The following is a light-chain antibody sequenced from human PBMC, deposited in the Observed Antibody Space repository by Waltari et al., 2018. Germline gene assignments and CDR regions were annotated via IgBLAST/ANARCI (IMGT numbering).Light chain of an antibody. CDR2: KAS. V-gene: IGKV1D-13*01. CDR1: QDISNN. J-gene: IGKJ1*01. CDR3: QHGHNIPWT. Sequence: IQMTQSPSSLSASVGDRVTITCQASQDISNNLAWYQHKTGKVPNLLIYKASTLQSGVPSRFSGSGSGTYFTLTITSLQPEDFASYYCQHGHNIPWTFGQGTKVEIK.